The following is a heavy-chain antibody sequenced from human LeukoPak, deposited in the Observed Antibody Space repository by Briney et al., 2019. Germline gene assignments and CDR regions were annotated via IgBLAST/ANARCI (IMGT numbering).Heavy chain of an antibody. CDR2: IYSGGST. CDR1: GFTVSSNY. J-gene: IGHJ4*02. CDR3: ARVGSGYELYFDY. V-gene: IGHV3-53*01. D-gene: IGHD5-12*01. Sequence: GSLRLSCAASGFTVSSNYMSWVRQAPGKGLEWVSVIYSGGSTYYADSVKGRFTISRDNSKNTLYLQMNSLRAEDTAVYYCARVGSGYELYFDYWGQGALVTVSS.